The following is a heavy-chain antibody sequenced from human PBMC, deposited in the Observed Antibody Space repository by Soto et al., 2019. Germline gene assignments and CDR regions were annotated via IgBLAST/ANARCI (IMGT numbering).Heavy chain of an antibody. CDR2: ISSSGST. D-gene: IGHD5-18*01. Sequence: SETLSLTCIVSGDSVSIDNYYWTWIRQPPGKGLEWIGYISSSGSTYYNPSLKSRVTISVDTSRNQFSLKLTSVTAADTAVYYCARDTRGYSRAFDYWGQGTLVTVSS. CDR1: GDSVSIDNYY. V-gene: IGHV4-61*01. J-gene: IGHJ4*02. CDR3: ARDTRGYSRAFDY.